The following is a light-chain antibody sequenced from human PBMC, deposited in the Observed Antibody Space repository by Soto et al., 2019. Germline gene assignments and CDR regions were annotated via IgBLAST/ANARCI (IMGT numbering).Light chain of an antibody. CDR3: QQRADWWT. J-gene: IGKJ1*01. CDR2: DAS. CDR1: QSVSSH. Sequence: NVLTQSPGTLSLSPGERATLSCRAGQSVSSHLAWYQQKPGQAPRLLIYDASNRATGIPARFSGSGSGTDFTLTISSLEPEDFAVYYCQQRADWWTFGQGTKVDI. V-gene: IGKV3-11*01.